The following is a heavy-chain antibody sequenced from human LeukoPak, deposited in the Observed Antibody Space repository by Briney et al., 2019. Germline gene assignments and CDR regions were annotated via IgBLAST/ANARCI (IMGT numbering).Heavy chain of an antibody. J-gene: IGHJ4*02. CDR1: GGSISSDY. CDR2: IYYSGTT. Sequence: PSEPLSLTCTVSGGSISSDYWSWIRQSPGKGLEWMGYIYYSGTTSYNPSLKSRVTISLDTSKNQFSLKLSSVTAADTAVYYCARGANWGSPDYWGQGTLVTVSS. V-gene: IGHV4-59*01. CDR3: ARGANWGSPDY. D-gene: IGHD7-27*01.